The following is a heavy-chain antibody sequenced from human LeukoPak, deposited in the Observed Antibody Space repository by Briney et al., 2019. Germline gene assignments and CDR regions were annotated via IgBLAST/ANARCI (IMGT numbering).Heavy chain of an antibody. Sequence: GASVKVSCKASGYTFTSFAIHWVRQAPGQGLEWMGWVNAGNGNTEYSQEFQGRFTISRDTSASTSYLDLSSLRSEDTAVYYCARGAYCSGGNCYSGRIGLWGQGTLVTVSS. V-gene: IGHV1-3*03. J-gene: IGHJ4*02. CDR2: VNAGNGNT. CDR1: GYTFTSFA. CDR3: ARGAYCSGGNCYSGRIGL. D-gene: IGHD2-15*01.